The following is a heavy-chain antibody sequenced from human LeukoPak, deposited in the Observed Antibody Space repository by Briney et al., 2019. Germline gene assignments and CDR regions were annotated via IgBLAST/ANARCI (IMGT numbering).Heavy chain of an antibody. CDR1: GYSIRSGFY. Sequence: SETLSLTCTVSGYSIRSGFYWGWIRQSPGKGLEWIGNIYHSGITYYTPSLKSRVTISVDTSKNQFYLKLSSVTAADTAVYYCARVEVGADDFDYFQHWGQGTLVTVSS. D-gene: IGHD1-26*01. J-gene: IGHJ1*01. CDR3: ARVEVGADDFDYFQH. CDR2: IYHSGIT. V-gene: IGHV4-38-2*02.